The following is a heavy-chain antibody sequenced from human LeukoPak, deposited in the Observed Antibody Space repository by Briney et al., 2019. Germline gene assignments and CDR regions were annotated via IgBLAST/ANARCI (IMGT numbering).Heavy chain of an antibody. D-gene: IGHD1-26*01. CDR3: ASIVGGSRFDP. J-gene: IGHJ5*02. Sequence: SETLSLTCTVSGGSISSGDYYWSWIRQPPGKGLEWIGYIYYSGSTNYNPSLKSRVTISVDTSKNQFSLKLSSVTAADTAVYYCASIVGGSRFDPWGQGILVTVSS. V-gene: IGHV4-61*08. CDR2: IYYSGST. CDR1: GGSISSGDYY.